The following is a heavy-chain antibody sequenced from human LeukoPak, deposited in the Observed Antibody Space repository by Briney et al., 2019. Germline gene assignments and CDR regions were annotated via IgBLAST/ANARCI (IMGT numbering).Heavy chain of an antibody. CDR2: ITGSGRST. J-gene: IGHJ3*01. D-gene: IGHD1-26*01. V-gene: IGHV3-23*01. CDR1: GFTFISFG. Sequence: GGALRLSCAASGFTFISFGMSWVRQAPGKGLEWVSAITGSGRSTYYADSVKGRFTISRDNSKNTLYLQMNSLRAEDTAVYYCATPFGVGATESLWGQGTMVTVSS. CDR3: ATPFGVGATESL.